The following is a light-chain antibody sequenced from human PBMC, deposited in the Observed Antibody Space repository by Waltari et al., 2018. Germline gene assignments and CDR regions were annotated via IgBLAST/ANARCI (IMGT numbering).Light chain of an antibody. J-gene: IGKJ4*01. CDR3: QQHYSMPLT. V-gene: IGKV4-1*01. CDR2: WAS. Sequence: IVMTQSPDSLAVSLGERATINCQSSQSVLYSSNNKDYLAWYQQKPGQPPKLLINWASTRASGVPDRFSASGSGTDFTLTISSLQAEDVAVYYCQQHYSMPLTFGGGTKVEIK. CDR1: QSVLYSSNNKDY.